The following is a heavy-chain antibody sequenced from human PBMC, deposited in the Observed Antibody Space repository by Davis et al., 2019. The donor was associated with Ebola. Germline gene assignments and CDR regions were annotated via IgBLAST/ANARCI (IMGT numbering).Heavy chain of an antibody. CDR2: ISGSGGST. CDR1: GFTFSSYA. J-gene: IGHJ2*01. CDR3: ARQLVPPYWYFDL. Sequence: PGGSLRLSCAASGFTFSSYAMSWVRQAPGKGLEWVSAISGSGGSTYYADSVKGRFTISRDNSKNTLYLQMNSLRAEDTAVYYCARQLVPPYWYFDLWGRGTLVTVSS. V-gene: IGHV3-23*01. D-gene: IGHD6-13*01.